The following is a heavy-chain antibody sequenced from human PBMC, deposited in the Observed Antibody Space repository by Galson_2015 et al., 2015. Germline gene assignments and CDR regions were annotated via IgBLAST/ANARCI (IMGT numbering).Heavy chain of an antibody. D-gene: IGHD2-21*02. Sequence: SLRLSCAASGFTFSSYAMSWVRQAPGKGLEWVSAISGSGGSTYYADSVKGRFTISRDNSKNTLYLQMNSLRAEDTAVYYCAKDLRISTDCGGDCYSVDPDAFDIWGQGTMVTVSS. CDR2: ISGSGGST. J-gene: IGHJ3*02. CDR3: AKDLRISTDCGGDCYSVDPDAFDI. V-gene: IGHV3-23*01. CDR1: GFTFSSYA.